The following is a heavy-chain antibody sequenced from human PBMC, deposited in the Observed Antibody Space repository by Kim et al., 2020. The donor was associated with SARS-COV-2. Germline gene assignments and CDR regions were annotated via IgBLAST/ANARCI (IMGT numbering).Heavy chain of an antibody. CDR3: ARYDF. D-gene: IGHD3-3*01. CDR1: GGSFSGYY. CDR2: IAHSGSA. Sequence: SETLSLTCAVYGGSFSGYYWTWIRQPPGKGLEWIGDIAHSGSANYNPSLKSRVTILADTSNNQFSLKMNSVTAADTAIYYCARYDFWSRGTLVTVSS. J-gene: IGHJ4*02. V-gene: IGHV4-34*01.